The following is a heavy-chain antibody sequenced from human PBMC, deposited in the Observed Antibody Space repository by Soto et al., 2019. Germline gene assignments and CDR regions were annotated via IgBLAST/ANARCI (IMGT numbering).Heavy chain of an antibody. CDR2: ISTNGGST. D-gene: IGHD1-7*01. Sequence: EVQVLESGGGLVQPGGSLRLSCAASGFTFSVYALSWVRQAPGKGLEWVSAISTNGGSTFYADSLGGRFTISRDNSKCTLFLQMNNLRAEDTAIYYCAKYSELPYEAYLQQWGQGTLVTVSS. CDR1: GFTFSVYA. V-gene: IGHV3-23*01. CDR3: AKYSELPYEAYLQQ. J-gene: IGHJ1*01.